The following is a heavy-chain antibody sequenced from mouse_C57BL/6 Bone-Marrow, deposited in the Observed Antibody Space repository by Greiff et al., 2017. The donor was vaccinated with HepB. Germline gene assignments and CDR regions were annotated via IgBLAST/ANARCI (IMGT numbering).Heavy chain of an antibody. V-gene: IGHV1-26*01. CDR1: GYTFTDYY. Sequence: EVQLQQSGPELVKPGASVKISCKASGYTFTDYYMNWVKQSHGKSLEWIGDINPNNGGTSYNQKFKGKATLTVDKSSSTAYMELLSLTSEDSAVYYCARPYYGSTSWYFDDWGTGTTVTVSS. D-gene: IGHD1-1*01. CDR3: ARPYYGSTSWYFDD. J-gene: IGHJ1*03. CDR2: INPNNGGT.